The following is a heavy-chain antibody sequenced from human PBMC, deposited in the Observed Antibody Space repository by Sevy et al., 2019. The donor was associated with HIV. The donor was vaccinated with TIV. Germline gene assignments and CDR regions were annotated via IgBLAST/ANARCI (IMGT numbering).Heavy chain of an antibody. CDR2: LSFGCGKI. J-gene: IGHJ4*02. Sequence: GGSLRLSCAVSGFNFNIYSMSWVRQAPGKGLEWVSTLSFGCGKINYADSVKGRFIISRDDSKNTLYLQMNSLRAEDTAVYFCAREGCTRPHDYWGQGTLVIVS. D-gene: IGHD2-8*01. V-gene: IGHV3-23*01. CDR3: AREGCTRPHDY. CDR1: GFNFNIYS.